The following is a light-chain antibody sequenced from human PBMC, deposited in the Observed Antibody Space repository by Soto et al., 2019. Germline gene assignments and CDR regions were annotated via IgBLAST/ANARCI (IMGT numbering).Light chain of an antibody. J-gene: IGKJ5*01. CDR1: QSVSSY. CDR3: QQRNNWPPIT. CDR2: DAS. V-gene: IGKV3-11*01. Sequence: EIVLIQSPATLSLSPGERATLSCRASQSVSSYLVWYQQKPGQAPRLLIYDASNRATGIPARFSGSGSGTDFTLTISSLEPEDFAVYYCQQRNNWPPITFGQGTRLEIK.